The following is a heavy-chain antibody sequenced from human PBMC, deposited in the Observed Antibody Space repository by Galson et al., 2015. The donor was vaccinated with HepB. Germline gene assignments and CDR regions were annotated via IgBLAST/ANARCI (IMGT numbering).Heavy chain of an antibody. V-gene: IGHV4-4*07. CDR1: GDSMNNLY. D-gene: IGHD3-9*01. CDR3: ARGGLDFDTLTGRSVYYTGLDI. J-gene: IGHJ6*02. Sequence: SETLSLTCSVSGDSMNNLYWSWIRQPAGKALEWLGRIHGSGSTKYNSSLKNRVTMSVDMSSNQFSLTLSSVTAADTAIYFCARGGLDFDTLTGRSVYYTGLDIWGLGTAVTV. CDR2: IHGSGST.